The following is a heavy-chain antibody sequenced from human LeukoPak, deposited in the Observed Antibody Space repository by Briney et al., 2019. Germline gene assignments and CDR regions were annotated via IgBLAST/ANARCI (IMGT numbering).Heavy chain of an antibody. Sequence: GGSLRLSCAASGFTFSDYYMSWIRQAPGKGLEWVSVINWNGANTGYADSVKGRFTISRDNAKNSLHLQMNSLRAEDTAFYYCARALYASSFWHTFDIWGQGTMVTVSS. CDR3: ARALYASSFWHTFDI. V-gene: IGHV3-20*04. J-gene: IGHJ3*02. D-gene: IGHD6-13*01. CDR2: INWNGANT. CDR1: GFTFSDYY.